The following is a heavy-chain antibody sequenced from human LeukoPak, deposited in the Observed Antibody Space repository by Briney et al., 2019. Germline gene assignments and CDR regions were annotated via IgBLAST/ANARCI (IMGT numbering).Heavy chain of an antibody. J-gene: IGHJ4*02. D-gene: IGHD2-2*01. V-gene: IGHV3-7*01. CDR1: GFTFSLYW. CDR2: INQGGSEK. Sequence: GSLRLSRAAFGFTFSLYWMSWGRQAPEKGLEWVANINQGGSEKYYVDSVRGRFTISRDNAKNSLYLQMNSLRADDTAVYYCARDVTALDSWGQGTLVTVSS. CDR3: ARDVTALDS.